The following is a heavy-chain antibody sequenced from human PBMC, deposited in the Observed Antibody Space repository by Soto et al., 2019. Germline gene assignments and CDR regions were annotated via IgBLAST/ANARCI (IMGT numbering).Heavy chain of an antibody. CDR3: ARREINYYGSGSYYIEYFQH. D-gene: IGHD3-10*01. J-gene: IGHJ1*01. CDR1: GFTLTTSGVG. V-gene: IGHV2-5*02. CDR2: IYWDDDK. Sequence: SGPTLVNPTQTLTLTCTFSGFTLTTSGVGVGWIRQPPGKALEWLALIYWDDDKRYSPSLKSRLTITKDTSKNQVVLTMTNMDPVDTAVYYCARREINYYGSGSYYIEYFQHWGQGTLVTVSS.